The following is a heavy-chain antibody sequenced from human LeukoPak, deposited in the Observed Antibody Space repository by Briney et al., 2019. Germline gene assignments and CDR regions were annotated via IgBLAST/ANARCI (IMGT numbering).Heavy chain of an antibody. CDR2: IYSGGST. V-gene: IGHV3-66*01. CDR3: ASLELRILQQAFDI. Sequence: PGGSLRLSCAASGFTVSSNYMSWVRQAPGKGLEWVSVIYSGGSTYYADSVKGRFTISRDNSKNTLYLQMNSLRAEDTAVYYCASLELRILQQAFDIWGQGTMVTVSS. CDR1: GFTVSSNY. D-gene: IGHD1-7*01. J-gene: IGHJ3*02.